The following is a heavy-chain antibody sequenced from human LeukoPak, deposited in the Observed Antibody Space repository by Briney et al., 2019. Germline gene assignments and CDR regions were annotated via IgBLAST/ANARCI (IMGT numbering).Heavy chain of an antibody. Sequence: GGSLRLSCAAAGFTLSDYEMNWVRHAPEGGLGWILHISTSGSIIHYADSVKGRFTISRDNAKTSLYLQMNSLGAEDTAVYYCASAGEAAALVGDYWGQGTLVTVSS. V-gene: IGHV3-48*03. D-gene: IGHD6-13*01. CDR1: GFTLSDYE. CDR3: ASAGEAAALVGDY. J-gene: IGHJ4*02. CDR2: ISTSGSII.